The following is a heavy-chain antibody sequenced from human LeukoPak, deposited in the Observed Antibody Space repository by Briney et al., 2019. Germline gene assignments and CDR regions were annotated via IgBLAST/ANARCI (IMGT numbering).Heavy chain of an antibody. D-gene: IGHD4-17*01. V-gene: IGHV1-69*13. CDR3: ARNLNYGDYSLYYYYYYGMDV. J-gene: IGHJ6*02. CDR1: GGTFSSYA. Sequence: VASVKVSCKASGGTFSSYAISWVRQAPRQGLEWMGGIIPIFGTANYAQKFQGRVTITADESTSTAYMELSSLRSEDTAVYYCARNLNYGDYSLYYYYYYGMDVWGQGTTVTVSS. CDR2: IIPIFGTA.